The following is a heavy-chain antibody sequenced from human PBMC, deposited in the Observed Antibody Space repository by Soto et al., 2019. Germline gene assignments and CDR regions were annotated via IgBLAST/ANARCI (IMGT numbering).Heavy chain of an antibody. CDR2: IDPSDSYT. V-gene: IGHV5-10-1*01. D-gene: IGHD3-22*01. Sequence: GQSLKISCKGSGYSFTSYWISWVRQMPGKGLEWMGRIDPSDSYTNYSPSFQGHVTISADKSISTAYLQWSSLKGSDTAMYYCARHEGVNYYDRRGYNCFDPWGQGTLVTVPQ. J-gene: IGHJ5*02. CDR1: GYSFTSYW. CDR3: ARHEGVNYYDRRGYNCFDP.